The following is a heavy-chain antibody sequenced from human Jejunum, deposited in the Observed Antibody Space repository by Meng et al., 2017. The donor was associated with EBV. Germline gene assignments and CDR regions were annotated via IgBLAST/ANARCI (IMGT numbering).Heavy chain of an antibody. J-gene: IGHJ4*02. Sequence: QLQLQESGPGLVXXXXXLXLTXTXSGDSISNGDYYWDWIRPSPGKGLEWIASIHRGGSTYYDPSLKSRVTISLDTSKNQFSLKLNSVTAADTAVYYCARDPAYPRGLFNSWGQGTLVTVSS. CDR3: ARDPAYPRGLFNS. D-gene: IGHD3-10*01. CDR1: GDSISNGDYY. CDR2: IHRGGST. V-gene: IGHV4-39*07.